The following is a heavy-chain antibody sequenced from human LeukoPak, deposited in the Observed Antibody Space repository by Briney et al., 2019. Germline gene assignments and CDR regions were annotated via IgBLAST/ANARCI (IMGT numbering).Heavy chain of an antibody. CDR2: ISDSRGST. D-gene: IGHD3-10*01. CDR1: GITLSNYG. V-gene: IGHV3-23*01. Sequence: GGSLRLSCAVSGITLSNYGMSWVRQAPGKGLEWVAGISDSRGSTNYADSVKDRFTISRDNPKNTLYLQMNSLRAEDTAVYFCAKRGVVIRVILVGFYKEAYYFDSWGQGALVTVSS. CDR3: AKRGVVIRVILVGFYKEAYYFDS. J-gene: IGHJ4*02.